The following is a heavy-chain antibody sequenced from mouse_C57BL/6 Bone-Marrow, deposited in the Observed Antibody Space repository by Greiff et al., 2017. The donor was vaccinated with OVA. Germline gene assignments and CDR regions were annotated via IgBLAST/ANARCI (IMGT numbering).Heavy chain of an antibody. Sequence: QVQLQQSGAELVRPGTSVKVSCKASGYAFTNYLIEWVKQRPGQGLEWIGVFNPVRGGTNYNVKFKGKATLTADKSSSTAYMQLSRLTSEVSAVYVCARGGTAYYSNLYYFDYWGQGTTLTVSS. V-gene: IGHV1-54*01. CDR3: ARGGTAYYSNLYYFDY. D-gene: IGHD2-5*01. CDR2: FNPVRGGT. J-gene: IGHJ2*01. CDR1: GYAFTNYL.